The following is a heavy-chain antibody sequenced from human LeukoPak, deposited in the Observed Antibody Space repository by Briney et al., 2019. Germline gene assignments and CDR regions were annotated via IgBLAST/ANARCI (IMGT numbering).Heavy chain of an antibody. J-gene: IGHJ6*02. V-gene: IGHV4-4*07. CDR2: IYTSGST. D-gene: IGHD2-15*01. CDR3: ARDLRTYCSGGSCYYYGMDV. CDR1: GGSISSYY. Sequence: SETLSLTCTVSGGSISSYYWSWIRQPAGKGLEWIGRIYTSGSTNYNPSLKSRVTMSVDTSKSQFSLKLSSVTAADTAVYYCARDLRTYCSGGSCYYYGMDVWGQGTTVTVSS.